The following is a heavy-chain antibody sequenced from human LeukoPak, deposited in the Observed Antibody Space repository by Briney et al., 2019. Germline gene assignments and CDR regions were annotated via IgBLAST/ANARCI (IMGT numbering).Heavy chain of an antibody. CDR1: GGSISSSSYY. CDR3: ARLTGSGEVFDS. Sequence: SETLSLTCTVSGGSISSSSYYWGWIRQPPGKGLEWIGYIYDDGSTYYNPSLKSRVTISIDTSKNQFSLNLRSVTAAGTAVYYCARLTGSGEVFDSWGQGTLVTVSS. J-gene: IGHJ4*02. D-gene: IGHD1-14*01. V-gene: IGHV4-30-4*08. CDR2: IYDDGST.